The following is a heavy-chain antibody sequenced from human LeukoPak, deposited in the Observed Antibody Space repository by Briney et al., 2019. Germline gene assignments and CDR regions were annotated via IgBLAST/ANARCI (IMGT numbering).Heavy chain of an antibody. J-gene: IGHJ3*02. Sequence: GRSLRLSCAASGFIFKSYGMHWVRQAPGKGLEWVAVIWYDGTNKYYADSVKGRFTISRDNSRNTLYLEMISLRVEDTAVYYCARAIIRGDDAFDMWGQGTMVTVFS. CDR2: IWYDGTNK. V-gene: IGHV3-33*01. CDR3: ARAIIRGDDAFDM. D-gene: IGHD3-10*01. CDR1: GFIFKSYG.